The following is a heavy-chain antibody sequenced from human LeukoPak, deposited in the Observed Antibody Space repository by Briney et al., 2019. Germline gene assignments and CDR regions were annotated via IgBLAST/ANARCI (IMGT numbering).Heavy chain of an antibody. J-gene: IGHJ4*02. D-gene: IGHD3-22*01. V-gene: IGHV3-30*02. CDR2: IRYDGSNK. CDR1: GFTFSSYG. CDR3: AKETYYYDSSGYYFDY. Sequence: GGSLRLSCAASGFTFSSYGMHWVRQAPGKGLEWVAFIRYDGSNKYYADSVKGRFTISRDNSKNTLYLQMNRLRAEDTAVYYCAKETYYYDSSGYYFDYWGQGTLVTVSS.